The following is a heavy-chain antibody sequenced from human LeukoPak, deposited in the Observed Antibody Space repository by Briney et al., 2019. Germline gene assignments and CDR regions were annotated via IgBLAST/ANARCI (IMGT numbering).Heavy chain of an antibody. CDR3: ARDISGSPSAFDI. Sequence: ASVKVSCKASGYTFTSYVITWVRQAPGQGLEWMGIINPSGGSTSYAQKFQGRVTMTRDTSTSTVYMELSSLRSEDTAVYYCARDISGSPSAFDIWGQGTMVTVSS. J-gene: IGHJ3*02. D-gene: IGHD3-10*01. CDR1: GYTFTSYV. CDR2: INPSGGST. V-gene: IGHV1-46*01.